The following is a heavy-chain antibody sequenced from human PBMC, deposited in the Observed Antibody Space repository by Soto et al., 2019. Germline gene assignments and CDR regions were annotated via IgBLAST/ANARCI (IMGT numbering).Heavy chain of an antibody. V-gene: IGHV3-30-3*01. CDR1: GFTFSSYA. Sequence: GGSLRLSCAASGFTFSSYAMHWVRQAPGKGLEWVAVISYDGSNKYYADSVKGRFTISRDNSKNTLYLQMNSLRAEDTAVYYCAREVRCSGGSCYSFHYGMDVWGQGTTVTVSS. CDR3: AREVRCSGGSCYSFHYGMDV. CDR2: ISYDGSNK. D-gene: IGHD2-15*01. J-gene: IGHJ6*02.